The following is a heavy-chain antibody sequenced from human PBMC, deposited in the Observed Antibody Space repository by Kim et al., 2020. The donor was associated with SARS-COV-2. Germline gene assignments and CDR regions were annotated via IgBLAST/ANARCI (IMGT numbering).Heavy chain of an antibody. J-gene: IGHJ4*02. D-gene: IGHD6-13*01. CDR3: ARGRYSSSNPPFDY. CDR1: GGSFSGYY. Sequence: SETLSLTCAVYGGSFSGYYWSWIRQPPGKGLEWIGEINHSGSTNYNPSLKSRVTISVDTSKNQFSLKLSSVTAADTAVYYCARGRYSSSNPPFDYWGQGTLVTVSS. CDR2: INHSGST. V-gene: IGHV4-34*01.